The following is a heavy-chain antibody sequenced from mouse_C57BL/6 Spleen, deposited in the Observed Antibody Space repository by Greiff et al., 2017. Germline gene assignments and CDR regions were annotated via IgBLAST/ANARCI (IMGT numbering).Heavy chain of an antibody. J-gene: IGHJ1*03. CDR1: GYTFTTYP. CDR3: ERTDCTNYGDFEV. V-gene: IGHV1-47*01. D-gene: IGHD2-14*01. Sequence: VQLQQSGVELVKPGASVKMSCKASGYTFTTYPMEWMKQSHGKSLEWIGTFHPYNGNTKYTEKFKGKATLTVEKSSSTVYLQLNRLTSDDSAVYYCERTDCTNYGDFEVWGKGTTVT. CDR2: FHPYNGNT.